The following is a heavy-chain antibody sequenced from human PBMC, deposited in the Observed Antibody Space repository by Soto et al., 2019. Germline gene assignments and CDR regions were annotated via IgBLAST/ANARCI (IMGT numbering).Heavy chain of an antibody. J-gene: IGHJ5*02. CDR1: GGSFSGYY. CDR3: ARAGGYYRSNWFDP. V-gene: IGHV4-34*01. D-gene: IGHD3-22*01. CDR2: INHSGST. Sequence: SETLSLTCAVYGGSFSGYYCSWIRQPPGKGLEWIGEINHSGSTNYNPSLKSRVTISVDTSKNQFSLKLSSVTAADTAVYYCARAGGYYRSNWFDPWGQGTLVTVSS.